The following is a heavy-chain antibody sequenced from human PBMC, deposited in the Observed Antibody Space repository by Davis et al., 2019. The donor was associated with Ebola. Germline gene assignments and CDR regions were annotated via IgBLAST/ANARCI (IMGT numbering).Heavy chain of an antibody. J-gene: IGHJ4*02. Sequence: ASAQVSCNASGYTFTSYAMHWVRQAPGQRLEWMGWINAGNGNTKYSQKFQGRVTITRDTSASTAYMELSSLRSEDTAVYYCALDYGGNSGYFDYWGQGTLVTVSS. CDR2: INAGNGNT. V-gene: IGHV1-3*01. CDR3: ALDYGGNSGYFDY. CDR1: GYTFTSYA. D-gene: IGHD4-23*01.